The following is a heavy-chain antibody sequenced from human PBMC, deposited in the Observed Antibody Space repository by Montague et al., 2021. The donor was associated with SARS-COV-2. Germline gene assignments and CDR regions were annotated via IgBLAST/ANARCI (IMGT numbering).Heavy chain of an antibody. CDR2: ISSSGGGSTK. CDR1: GFIFSSYE. D-gene: IGHD2-21*01. J-gene: IGHJ6*02. CDR3: ARDRDWDDWCGMDV. Sequence: SLRLSCAASGFIFSSYEMNWVRQAPGKGLEWISYISSSGGGSTKXYTDSVKGRFTISRDNAKNSLYLQMNSLRVEDTAIYYCARDRDWDDWCGMDVWGQGTTVIVSS. V-gene: IGHV3-48*03.